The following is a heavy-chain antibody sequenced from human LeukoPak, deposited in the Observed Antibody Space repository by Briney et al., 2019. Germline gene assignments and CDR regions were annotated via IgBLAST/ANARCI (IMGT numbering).Heavy chain of an antibody. D-gene: IGHD3-10*01. CDR1: GGTFSNYA. CDR3: ARSSGTYYRGYYYMDV. Sequence: ASVKVSCKTSGGTFSNYAITWVRQAPGQGLQWMGRIIPNLGTTDYAQSFQGRVTISTDESMTTSYMQLSSLRSDDTAVYYCARSSGTYYRGYYYMDVWGKGTTVTVSS. V-gene: IGHV1-69*05. J-gene: IGHJ6*03. CDR2: IIPNLGTT.